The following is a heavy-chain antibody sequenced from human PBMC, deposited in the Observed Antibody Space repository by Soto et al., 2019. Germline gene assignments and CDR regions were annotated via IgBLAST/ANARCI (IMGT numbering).Heavy chain of an antibody. Sequence: SVPTLVNPTQTLTLTCTFSGFSLSTYGLGVGWIRQPPGKALEWLAIIYWDDDTRFSPSLRSRLAITKDTSKSQVVLTMTHMDPADTATYYCAHRPGFSMAFDYWGPGSLVTVSS. V-gene: IGHV2-5*02. CDR2: IYWDDDT. CDR1: GFSLSTYGLG. CDR3: AHRPGFSMAFDY. J-gene: IGHJ4*02. D-gene: IGHD3-10*01.